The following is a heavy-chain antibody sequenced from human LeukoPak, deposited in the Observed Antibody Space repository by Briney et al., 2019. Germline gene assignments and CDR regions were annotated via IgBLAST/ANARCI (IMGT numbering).Heavy chain of an antibody. D-gene: IGHD3-9*01. CDR3: ARDIATGYFDSHFDY. V-gene: IGHV3-30-3*01. CDR2: VSYDGSTK. J-gene: IGHJ4*02. CDR1: GFIFRNFA. Sequence: GGSLRLSCAASGFIFRNFAMHWVRQAPGEGLEWVAVVSYDGSTKYYADSVKGRFTISRDNSTNTLYLQMNSLRAEDTAIYYCARDIATGYFDSHFDYWGQGTLVTVSS.